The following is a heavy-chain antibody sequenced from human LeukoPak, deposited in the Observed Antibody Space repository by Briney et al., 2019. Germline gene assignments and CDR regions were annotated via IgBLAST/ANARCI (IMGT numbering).Heavy chain of an antibody. J-gene: IGHJ4*02. Sequence: SETLSLTCVVSGGSLHRSFWTWVRQPPGKGLEWIGLIYSSGTTDYSPSLKSRLTISIDTSKHQFSLRLASVTTADTAVYYCRRRPAVDGPIESWGQGTLVAVSS. V-gene: IGHV4-59*03. D-gene: IGHD2-15*01. CDR2: IYSSGTT. CDR1: GGSLHRSF. CDR3: RRRPAVDGPIES.